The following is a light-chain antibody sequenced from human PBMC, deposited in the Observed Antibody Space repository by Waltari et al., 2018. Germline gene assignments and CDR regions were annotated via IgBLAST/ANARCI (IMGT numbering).Light chain of an antibody. CDR3: QSYDSSLSGWV. CDR2: GNT. J-gene: IGLJ3*02. CDR1: SSNLWAAYA. Sequence: QSVLTQPPSLSRAPAQSATSSCTGRSSNLWAAYAVHWYRQFPVPAPKHLISGNTNRASGFPDRFSGSKSATAASLAITGLQAEDEADYYCQSYDSSLSGWVFGGGTKVTVL. V-gene: IGLV1-40*01.